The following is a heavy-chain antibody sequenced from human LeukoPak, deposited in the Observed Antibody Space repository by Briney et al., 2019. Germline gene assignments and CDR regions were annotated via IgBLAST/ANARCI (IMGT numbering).Heavy chain of an antibody. J-gene: IGHJ6*02. CDR2: IYYSGST. D-gene: IGHD3-10*01. CDR3: ARVTRYYYGSGSRNYYYYGMDV. Sequence: SETLSLTCTVSGGSISSYYGSWIRQPPGKGLEWIGYIYYSGSTNYNPSLKSRVTISVDTSKNQFSLELSSVTAADTAVYYCARVTRYYYGSGSRNYYYYGMDVWGQGTTVTVSS. V-gene: IGHV4-59*01. CDR1: GGSISSYY.